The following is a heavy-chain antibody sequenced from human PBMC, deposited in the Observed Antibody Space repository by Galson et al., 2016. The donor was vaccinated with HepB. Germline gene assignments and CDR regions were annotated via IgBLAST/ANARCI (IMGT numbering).Heavy chain of an antibody. CDR1: GFTFSYAW. Sequence: SLRLSCAAPGFTFSYAWMSWVRQAPGKGLEWVGRIKRITDGGTTDYAAPVKGRFTISRDDSENRLYLRMTSLKTEDTAVYYCTIARDSSGDYYTYWGQGTLVTVSS. CDR2: IKRITDGGTT. J-gene: IGHJ4*02. V-gene: IGHV3-15*01. D-gene: IGHD3-10*01. CDR3: TIARDSSGDYYTY.